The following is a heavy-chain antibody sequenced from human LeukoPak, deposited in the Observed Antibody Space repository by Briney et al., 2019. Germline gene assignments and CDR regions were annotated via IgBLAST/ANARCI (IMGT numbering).Heavy chain of an antibody. CDR1: GFTVSSNY. D-gene: IGHD3-22*01. V-gene: IGHV3-21*01. CDR2: ISSSSSYI. CDR3: ARAYYYDSSGYPSVDY. J-gene: IGHJ4*02. Sequence: GGSLRLSCAASGFTVSSNYMSWVRQAPGKGLEWVSSISSSSSYIYYADSVKGRFTISRDNAKNSLYLQMNSLRAEDTAVYYCARAYYYDSSGYPSVDYWGQGTLVTVSS.